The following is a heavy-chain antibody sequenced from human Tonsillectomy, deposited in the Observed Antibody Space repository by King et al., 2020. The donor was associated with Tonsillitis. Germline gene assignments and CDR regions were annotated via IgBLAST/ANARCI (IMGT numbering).Heavy chain of an antibody. D-gene: IGHD1-20*01. J-gene: IGHJ6*02. CDR3: ARTIRYNWNYDGMDV. V-gene: IGHV2-26*01. CDR2: LFSNDGK. CDR1: GFSLSNARMG. Sequence: TLKESGPVLVKPTETLPLTCTVSGFSLSNARMGVSWIRQPPGKALEWLAHLFSNDGKSYSTSLKSRLTISKDTSKSQVVLTMTNMDPVDTAIYYCARTIRYNWNYDGMDVWGQGTTVTVSS.